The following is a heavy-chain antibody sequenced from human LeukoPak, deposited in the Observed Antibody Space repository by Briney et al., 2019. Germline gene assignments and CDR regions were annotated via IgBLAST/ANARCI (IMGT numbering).Heavy chain of an antibody. Sequence: GGSLRLSCAASGFTFSNYWMSWVRQAPGKGLEWVANIKQDGSEKYYVDPVKGRFTISRDNAKNSLYLQMNSLRAEDTAVYYCARDAAVQQLGYYYYYMDVWGKGTTVTVSS. CDR2: IKQDGSEK. J-gene: IGHJ6*03. CDR1: GFTFSNYW. CDR3: ARDAAVQQLGYYYYYMDV. V-gene: IGHV3-7*01. D-gene: IGHD6-13*01.